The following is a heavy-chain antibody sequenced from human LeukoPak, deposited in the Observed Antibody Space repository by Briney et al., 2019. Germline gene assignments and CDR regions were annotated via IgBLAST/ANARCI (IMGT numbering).Heavy chain of an antibody. J-gene: IGHJ1*01. D-gene: IGHD6-19*01. CDR1: GFTFSSYA. V-gene: IGHV3-23*01. CDR3: AKGPGYSSGWSSAEYFQH. Sequence: GGPLRLSCAASGFTFSSYAMSWVRQAPGKGLEWVSAISGSGGSTYYADSVKGRFTISRDNSKNTLYLQMNSLRAEDTAVYYCAKGPGYSSGWSSAEYFQHWGQGTLVTVSS. CDR2: ISGSGGST.